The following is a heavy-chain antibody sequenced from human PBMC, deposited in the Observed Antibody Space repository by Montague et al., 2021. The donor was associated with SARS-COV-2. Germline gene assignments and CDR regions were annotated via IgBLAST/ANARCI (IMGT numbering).Heavy chain of an antibody. CDR1: SGSIISSGYY. Sequence: SETLSLTCSVSSGSIISSGYYWGWIRQPPGKELEWIGNIYYSGTTYYNPSLQSRGTISVDTSKNHLSLRLSSVTAAVTAVYFCARGMIRGVTTPFDYWGQGSQVTVSS. CDR2: IYYSGTT. D-gene: IGHD3-10*01. V-gene: IGHV4-39*02. CDR3: ARGMIRGVTTPFDY. J-gene: IGHJ4*02.